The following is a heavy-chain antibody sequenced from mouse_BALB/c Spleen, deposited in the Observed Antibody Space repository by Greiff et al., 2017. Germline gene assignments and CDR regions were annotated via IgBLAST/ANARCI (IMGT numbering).Heavy chain of an antibody. V-gene: IGHV5-9-3*01. CDR3: ARHWRITTLNWYFDV. D-gene: IGHD1-1*01. CDR1: GFTFSSYA. Sequence: DVMLVESGGGLVKPGGSLKLSCAASGFTFSSYAMSWVRQTPEKRLEWVATISSGGSYTYYPDSVKGRFTISRDNAKNTLYLQMSSLRSEDTAMYYCARHWRITTLNWYFDVWGAGTTVTVSS. J-gene: IGHJ1*01. CDR2: ISSGGSYT.